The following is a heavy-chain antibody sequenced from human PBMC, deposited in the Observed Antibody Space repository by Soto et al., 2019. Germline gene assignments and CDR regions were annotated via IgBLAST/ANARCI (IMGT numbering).Heavy chain of an antibody. D-gene: IGHD6-19*01. CDR2: IWYDGSNK. CDR1: GFTFSSYG. J-gene: IGHJ2*01. V-gene: IGHV3-33*01. CDR3: ARDPGKKRGWYKGWYFDL. Sequence: QVQLVESGGGVVQPGRSLRLSCAASGFTFSSYGMHWVRQAPGKGLEWVAVIWYDGSNKYYADSVKGRFTISRDNSKNTLYLQMNSLRAEDTAVYYGARDPGKKRGWYKGWYFDLWGRGTLVTVSS.